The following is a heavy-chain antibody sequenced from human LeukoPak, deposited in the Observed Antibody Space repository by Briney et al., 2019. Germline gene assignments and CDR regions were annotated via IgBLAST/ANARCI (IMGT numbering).Heavy chain of an antibody. Sequence: SVKVSCKASGGTFSSYAISWVRQAPGQGLEWMGRIIPILGIANYAQKFQGRVTITADKSTSTAYMELSSLRSEDTAVYYCAREHDTPGGIVGASYYFDYWGQGTLVTVSS. CDR1: GGTFSSYA. CDR2: IIPILGIA. D-gene: IGHD1-26*01. J-gene: IGHJ4*02. CDR3: AREHDTPGGIVGASYYFDY. V-gene: IGHV1-69*04.